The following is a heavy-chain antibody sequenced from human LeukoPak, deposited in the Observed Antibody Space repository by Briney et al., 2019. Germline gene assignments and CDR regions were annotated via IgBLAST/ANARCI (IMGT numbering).Heavy chain of an antibody. V-gene: IGHV3-11*03. CDR3: AKNVDYSSRGADY. CDR2: ISSSSKT. CDR1: GITFSDYY. Sequence: GGSLRLSCAASGITFSDYYMSWIRQAPGKGPEWVSYISSSSKTNYADSVKGRFTISRDNAKNSLYLQMNSLRAEDTAVYYCAKNVDYSSRGADYWGQGTLVTVSS. D-gene: IGHD6-19*01. J-gene: IGHJ4*02.